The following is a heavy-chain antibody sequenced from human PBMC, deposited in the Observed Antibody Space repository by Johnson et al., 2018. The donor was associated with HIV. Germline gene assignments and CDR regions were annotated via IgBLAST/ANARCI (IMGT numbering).Heavy chain of an antibody. Sequence: QVQLVESGGGLVKPGGSLRLSCVASGFTVSSNHMTWVRQAPGKGLEWVAVISHDGSDKNYADSVKGRFTISRDNSKNTLFLQMNSLRAEDTAVYYCAKLRWAPRAFDIWGQGTMVTVSS. J-gene: IGHJ3*02. D-gene: IGHD4-23*01. CDR2: ISHDGSDK. CDR1: GFTVSSNH. CDR3: AKLRWAPRAFDI. V-gene: IGHV3-30*18.